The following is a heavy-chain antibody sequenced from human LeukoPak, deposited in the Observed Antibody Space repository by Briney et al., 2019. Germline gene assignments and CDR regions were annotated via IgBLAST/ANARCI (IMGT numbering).Heavy chain of an antibody. J-gene: IGHJ4*02. CDR2: IYYSGTT. CDR3: ARGPYGWYYFDY. D-gene: IGHD6-19*01. Sequence: SETLSLTCSVSGGSIGSYCWNWIRQPPGKGLEWIGYIYYSGTTDYSPSLKSRLTLSLDTSKNQFSLKLSSVTAADTAIYYCARGPYGWYYFDYWGQGALVTVSS. CDR1: GGSIGSYC. V-gene: IGHV4-59*12.